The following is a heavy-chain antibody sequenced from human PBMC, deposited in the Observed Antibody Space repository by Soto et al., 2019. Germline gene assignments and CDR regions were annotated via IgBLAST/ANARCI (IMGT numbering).Heavy chain of an antibody. J-gene: IGHJ1*01. CDR3: ARGLEYSSSSFPY. CDR1: GFTFSSYS. Sequence: XGSLRLSCSASGFTFSSYSMNWVRQAPGKGLEWVSSIISSSSYIYYADSVKGRFTISRDNAKNSLYLQMNSLRAEDTAVYYCARGLEYSSSSFPYSGQGPLVTVSS. D-gene: IGHD6-6*01. V-gene: IGHV3-21*01. CDR2: IISSSSYI.